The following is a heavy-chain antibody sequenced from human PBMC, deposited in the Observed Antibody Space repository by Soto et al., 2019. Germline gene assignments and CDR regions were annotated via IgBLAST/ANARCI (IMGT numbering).Heavy chain of an antibody. CDR1: GFSLSTSGMC. J-gene: IGHJ6*02. V-gene: IGHV2-70*01. D-gene: IGHD1-1*01. Sequence: SGPTLVNPPQTLTLTCTFSGFSLSTSGMCVNWIRQPPGKALEWLALIDWDDDKYYSTSLKTRLTISKDTSKNQMVLTMTNMDPVDTATYYCARITGTAYYYALDVWGQGTTVTVSS. CDR3: ARITGTAYYYALDV. CDR2: IDWDDDK.